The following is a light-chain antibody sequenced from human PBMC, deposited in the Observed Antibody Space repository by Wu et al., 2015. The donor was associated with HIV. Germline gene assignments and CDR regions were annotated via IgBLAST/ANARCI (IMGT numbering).Light chain of an antibody. V-gene: IGKV1-5*03. CDR3: QQYNYWLYS. J-gene: IGKJ2*01. CDR2: KAS. CDR1: QNINNW. Sequence: DIHMTQSPSTLSASVGDRVTLTCRASQNINNWLAWYQQKPGKAPNLMIYKASSLQNGVSSRFSGSGSGTEFTLTISSLQSEDLAIYYCQQYNYWLYSFGRGTKLEIK.